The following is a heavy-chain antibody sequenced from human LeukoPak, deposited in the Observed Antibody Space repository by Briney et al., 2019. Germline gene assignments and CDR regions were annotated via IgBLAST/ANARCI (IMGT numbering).Heavy chain of an antibody. Sequence: PGGSLRLSCAGSGFTFSSFEMNWARQAPGKGLEWVSYIINSGSITEYADSVKGRFTVSRDNSKNTLYLQMNSLRPEDTAVYSCARDGPSYRSGFYFDNWGQGALVTVSS. D-gene: IGHD6-19*01. J-gene: IGHJ4*02. CDR1: GFTFSSFE. V-gene: IGHV3-48*03. CDR3: ARDGPSYRSGFYFDN. CDR2: IINSGSIT.